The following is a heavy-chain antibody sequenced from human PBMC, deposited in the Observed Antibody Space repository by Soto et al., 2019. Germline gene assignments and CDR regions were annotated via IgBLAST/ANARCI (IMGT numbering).Heavy chain of an antibody. J-gene: IGHJ4*02. CDR3: GRDSSGYLFDY. D-gene: IGHD3-22*01. Sequence: ESGGGVVQPGRSLRLSCAASGFTFSSYAMHWVRQAPGKGLEWVAVISYDGSNKYYADSVKGRFTISRDNSKNTLYLQMNSLRAEDTAVYYCGRDSSGYLFDYWGQGTLVTVSS. CDR2: ISYDGSNK. V-gene: IGHV3-30-3*01. CDR1: GFTFSSYA.